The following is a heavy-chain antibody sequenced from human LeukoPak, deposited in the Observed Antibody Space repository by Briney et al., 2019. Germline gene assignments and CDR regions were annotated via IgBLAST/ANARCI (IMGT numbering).Heavy chain of an antibody. CDR1: GFTVSSNY. V-gene: IGHV3-66*01. CDR3: AKDIYDSFSG. J-gene: IGHJ4*02. CDR2: IYSGGST. Sequence: GGSLRLSCAASGFTVSSNYMSWVRQAPGKGLEWVSVIYSGGSTYYADSVKGRFTISRDNSKNTLYLQMNSLRAEVTAVYYCAKDIYDSFSGWGQGTLVTVSS. D-gene: IGHD3-22*01.